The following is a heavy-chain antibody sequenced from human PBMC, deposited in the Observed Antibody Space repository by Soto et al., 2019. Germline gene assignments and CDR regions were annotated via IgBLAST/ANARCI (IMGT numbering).Heavy chain of an antibody. CDR3: VREGRGSFDF. CDR1: GFIFTNYA. V-gene: IGHV3-23*01. Sequence: GILRLPGVPAGFIFTNYAMIWVRQAPGKGLEWVSVIGGSGNSAYYADSVQGPFTISRDNSKHKLHLQMSGLTADDTARYYCVREGRGSFDFWGGGTMVTLSS. D-gene: IGHD5-12*01. J-gene: IGHJ3*01. CDR2: IGGSGNSA.